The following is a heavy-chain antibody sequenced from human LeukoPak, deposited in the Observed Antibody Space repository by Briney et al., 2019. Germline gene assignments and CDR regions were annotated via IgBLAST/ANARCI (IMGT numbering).Heavy chain of an antibody. D-gene: IGHD6-19*01. Sequence: GGSLRLSCAASGFTFSSYAMSWVRQAPGKGLEWVSAISGSGGSTYYADSVKGRFSISRDNPKNTLYLQMNNLRAEDTAVYYCAKDKGYSSGWYLLDPWGQGTLVTVSS. CDR1: GFTFSSYA. CDR3: AKDKGYSSGWYLLDP. CDR2: ISGSGGST. J-gene: IGHJ5*02. V-gene: IGHV3-23*01.